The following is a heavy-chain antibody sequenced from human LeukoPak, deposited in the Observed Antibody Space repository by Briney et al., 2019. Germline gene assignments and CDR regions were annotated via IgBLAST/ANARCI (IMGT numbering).Heavy chain of an antibody. V-gene: IGHV1-18*01. CDR2: ITTYNDNT. Sequence: GASVKVSCKASGYTFTSYGISWVRQAPGQGLEWMGWITTYNDNTNYAQKFQGRVTITADKSTSTVYMEVSSLRSEDTAVYYCARARFPYYRLSGTYYMDVWGKGTTVTVSS. CDR3: ARARFPYYRLSGTYYMDV. D-gene: IGHD1-26*01. J-gene: IGHJ6*03. CDR1: GYTFTSYG.